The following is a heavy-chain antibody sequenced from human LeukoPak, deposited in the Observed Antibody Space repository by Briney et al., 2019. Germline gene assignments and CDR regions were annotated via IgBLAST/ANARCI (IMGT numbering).Heavy chain of an antibody. CDR2: ISYDGSNK. CDR1: GFTFSSYG. CDR3: AKDLVIAAAGTGYYFDY. J-gene: IGHJ4*02. V-gene: IGHV3-30*18. D-gene: IGHD6-13*01. Sequence: GRSLRLSCAASGFTFSSYGMHWVRQAPGKGLEWVAVISYDGSNKYYADSVKGRFTISRDNSKNTLYLQMNSLRAEDTAVYYCAKDLVIAAAGTGYYFDYWGQGTLVTVSS.